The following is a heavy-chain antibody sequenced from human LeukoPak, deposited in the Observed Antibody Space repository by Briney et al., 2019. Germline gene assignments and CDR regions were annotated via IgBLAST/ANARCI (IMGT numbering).Heavy chain of an antibody. Sequence: SVKVSCKASGGTFSSYAISWVRQAPGQGLEWMGRIIPILGIANYAQKFQGRVTITADESTSTAYMELSSLRSEDTAVYYCASVPEYSSSSAWYYYYYMDVWGKGTTVTVSS. CDR1: GGTFSSYA. J-gene: IGHJ6*03. CDR3: ASVPEYSSSSAWYYYYYMDV. CDR2: IIPILGIA. V-gene: IGHV1-69*04. D-gene: IGHD6-6*01.